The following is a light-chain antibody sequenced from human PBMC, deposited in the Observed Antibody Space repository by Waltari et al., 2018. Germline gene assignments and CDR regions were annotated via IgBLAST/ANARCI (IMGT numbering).Light chain of an antibody. V-gene: IGLV2-23*02. Sequence: QSALTQPASVSGSPGQSITISCPGTSRDVGNYNLVSWYQQHSGKAPKLIIYEVSQRPSGVSNRFSGSKSGTTASLTISGLQAEDEADFYCCSYAGSGSSVVFGGGTKLTVL. CDR1: SRDVGNYNL. CDR2: EVS. J-gene: IGLJ2*01. CDR3: CSYAGSGSSVV.